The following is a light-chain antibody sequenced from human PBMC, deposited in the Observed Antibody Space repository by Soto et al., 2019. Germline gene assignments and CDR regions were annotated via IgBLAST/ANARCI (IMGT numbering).Light chain of an antibody. CDR1: QSISNY. J-gene: IGKJ1*01. CDR2: AAS. CDR3: QQSYSTLTWT. V-gene: IGKV1-39*01. Sequence: DIQLTQSPPFMSAYVGDRVTITCRASQSISNYLNWYQQRPGKAPKLLIYAASSLQSGVPSRFSGSGSGTDFTLTISSLQPEDFATYYCQQSYSTLTWTFGQGTKVDIK.